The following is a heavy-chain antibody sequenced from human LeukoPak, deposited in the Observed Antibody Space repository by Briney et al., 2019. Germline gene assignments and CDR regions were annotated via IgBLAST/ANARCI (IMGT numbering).Heavy chain of an antibody. D-gene: IGHD3-10*02. CDR1: RFTFDDYA. CDR2: ISWNSGRI. J-gene: IGHJ6*04. Sequence: GGSLRLSCAASRFTFDDYAMHWVRQAPGKGLEWVSGISWNSGRIVYADAVKGRFTISRDNAKNSLYLQMNSLRAEDTAVYYCAELGITMIGGVWGKGTTVTISS. V-gene: IGHV3-9*01. CDR3: AELGITMIGGV.